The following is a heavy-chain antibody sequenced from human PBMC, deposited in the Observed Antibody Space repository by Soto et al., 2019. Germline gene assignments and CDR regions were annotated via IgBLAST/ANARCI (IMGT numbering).Heavy chain of an antibody. V-gene: IGHV4-39*01. J-gene: IGHJ4*02. CDR3: ATPQGYDDCLDS. Sequence: SETLSLTCTVSGGSTSSSGYYWGWIRQPPGMGLEWIGSISYSGSTYYNPSLKSRVTISVDTSKNQFSLKPSSVTAADTAVYYCATPQGYDDCLDSWGQGTLVTVSS. CDR1: GGSTSSSGYY. D-gene: IGHD2-21*02. CDR2: ISYSGST.